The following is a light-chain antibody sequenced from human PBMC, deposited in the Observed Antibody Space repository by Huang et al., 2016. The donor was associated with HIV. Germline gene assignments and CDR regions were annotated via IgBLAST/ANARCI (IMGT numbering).Light chain of an antibody. Sequence: EIVMTQSPATLSVSPGERATLSCRASQSVSSNLAWYQQKPGQTPRLLIYGASTRATVIPARFRGSWSGTDFILTISILQSEDFAVYYCQQYNNWPGTFGQGTKVEIK. CDR3: QQYNNWPGT. J-gene: IGKJ1*01. V-gene: IGKV3-15*01. CDR2: GAS. CDR1: QSVSSN.